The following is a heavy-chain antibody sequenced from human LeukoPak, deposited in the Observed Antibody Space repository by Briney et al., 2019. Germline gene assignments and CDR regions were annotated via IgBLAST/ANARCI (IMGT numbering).Heavy chain of an antibody. D-gene: IGHD6-6*01. V-gene: IGHV3-7*01. CDR3: ARGSSSSGLDY. Sequence: GGSLRLSCAASGFTFSSYWMSWVRQAPGKGLEWVANIKQDGSEKYYVDSVKGRFTISRDNAKNSLYLQMNGLRAEDTAVHYCARGSSSSGLDYWGQGTLVTVSS. J-gene: IGHJ4*02. CDR1: GFTFSSYW. CDR2: IKQDGSEK.